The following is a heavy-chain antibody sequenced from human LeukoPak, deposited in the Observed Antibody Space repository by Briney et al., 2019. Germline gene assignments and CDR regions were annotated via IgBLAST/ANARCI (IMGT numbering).Heavy chain of an antibody. J-gene: IGHJ4*02. Sequence: ASVKVSCKASGYTFTSYAVHWVRQAPGQRLEWMGWINAGNGNTKYSQKFQGRVTITGDTSASTAYMELSSLRSEDTAVYYCAINYYDSSGYPDYWGQGTLVTVSS. CDR2: INAGNGNT. V-gene: IGHV1-3*01. D-gene: IGHD3-22*01. CDR3: AINYYDSSGYPDY. CDR1: GYTFTSYA.